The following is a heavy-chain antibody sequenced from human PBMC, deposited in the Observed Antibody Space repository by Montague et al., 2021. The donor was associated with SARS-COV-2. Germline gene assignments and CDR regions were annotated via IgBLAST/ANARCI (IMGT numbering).Heavy chain of an antibody. CDR2: IYSGGST. J-gene: IGHJ5*02. CDR3: ARAPRVGATTWFDH. Sequence: SLRLSCAASGFTVSSNYMSWVRQAPGKGLEWVSVIYSGGSTYYADSVKGRFTISRDNSKNTLYLQMNSLRAEDTAVYYCARAPRVGATTWFDHWGQGTLVTVSS. D-gene: IGHD1-26*01. V-gene: IGHV3-66*01. CDR1: GFTVSSNY.